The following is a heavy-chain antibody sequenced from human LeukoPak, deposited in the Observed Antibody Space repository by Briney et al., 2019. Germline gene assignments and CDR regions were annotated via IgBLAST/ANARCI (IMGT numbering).Heavy chain of an antibody. CDR2: INHSGST. V-gene: IGHV4-39*07. Sequence: SETLSLTCTVSGGSISSSSYYWSWIRQPPGKGLEWIGEINHSGSTNYNPSLKSRVTISVDTSKNQFSLKLSSVTAADTAVYYCARRATMVRGVRNYYYYMDVWGKGTTVTISS. CDR3: ARRATMVRGVRNYYYYMDV. CDR1: GGSISSSSYY. D-gene: IGHD3-10*01. J-gene: IGHJ6*03.